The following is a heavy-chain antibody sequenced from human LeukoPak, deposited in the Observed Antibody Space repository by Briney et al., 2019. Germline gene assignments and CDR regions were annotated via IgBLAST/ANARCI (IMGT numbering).Heavy chain of an antibody. Sequence: ASVKASCKASGYTFTGYYMHWVRQAPGQGLEWMGWINPNSGGTNYAQKFQGWVTMTRDTSISTAYMELSRLRSDDTAVYYCARTLRYFDWAFDYWGQGTLVTVSS. J-gene: IGHJ4*02. V-gene: IGHV1-2*04. CDR3: ARTLRYFDWAFDY. CDR2: INPNSGGT. CDR1: GYTFTGYY. D-gene: IGHD3-9*01.